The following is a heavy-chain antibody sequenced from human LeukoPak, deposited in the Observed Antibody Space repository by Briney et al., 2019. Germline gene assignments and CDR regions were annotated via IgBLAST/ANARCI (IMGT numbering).Heavy chain of an antibody. D-gene: IGHD3-16*01. Sequence: QPGGSLRLSCAASGFTFSSYSMNWVRQAPGKGLEWVSYISSSSSTIYYADSVKGRFTISRDNAKDSLYLQMNSLTAGDTAVYYCARDHPYFGEWRAFDIWGQGTMVTVSS. V-gene: IGHV3-48*04. CDR3: ARDHPYFGEWRAFDI. CDR1: GFTFSSYS. CDR2: ISSSSSTI. J-gene: IGHJ3*02.